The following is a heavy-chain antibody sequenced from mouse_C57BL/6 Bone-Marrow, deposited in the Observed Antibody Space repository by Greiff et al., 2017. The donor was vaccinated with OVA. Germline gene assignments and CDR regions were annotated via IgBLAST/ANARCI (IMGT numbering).Heavy chain of an antibody. Sequence: EVKLMESGGGLVKPGGSLKLSCAASGFTFSSYTMSWVRQTPEKRLEWVATISGGGGNTYYPDSVKCRFTISRDNAKNPLYLQMSSLGSEDTALYYCARELPPYAMDYWGQGTSVTVSS. J-gene: IGHJ4*01. CDR1: GFTFSSYT. CDR2: ISGGGGNT. V-gene: IGHV5-9*01. D-gene: IGHD2-12*01. CDR3: ARELPPYAMDY.